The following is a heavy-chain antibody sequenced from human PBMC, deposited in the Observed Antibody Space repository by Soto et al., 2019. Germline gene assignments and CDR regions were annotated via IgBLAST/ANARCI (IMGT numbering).Heavy chain of an antibody. CDR1: EFTFSSYA. Sequence: EVQLLESGGGLVQPGGSLRLSCAASEFTFSSYAMSWVRQAPGTGLEWVSGISGSGGSTYYAGSVRGRFTLSRDNSKNTLYLQMNRLRDEDTAVSYCAKDISWEAAPRGFDYWGQGTLVTVSS. CDR2: ISGSGGST. CDR3: AKDISWEAAPRGFDY. V-gene: IGHV3-23*01. D-gene: IGHD1-26*01. J-gene: IGHJ4*02.